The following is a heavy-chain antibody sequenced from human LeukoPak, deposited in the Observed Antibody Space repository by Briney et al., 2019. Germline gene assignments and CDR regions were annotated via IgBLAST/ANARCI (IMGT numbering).Heavy chain of an antibody. V-gene: IGHV3-64*01. CDR1: GFSFSTYA. CDR2: ISSNGGYI. CDR3: ARGRKSGTYKYYFDY. J-gene: IGHJ4*02. D-gene: IGHD1-26*01. Sequence: GGSLRLSCAGSGFSFSTYALHWVRQAPGKGLEYVSGISSNGGYIYYSNSVKGRFTISRDNSKNTVYLQMGSLRAGDMAVYYCARGRKSGTYKYYFDYWGQGTLVTVSS.